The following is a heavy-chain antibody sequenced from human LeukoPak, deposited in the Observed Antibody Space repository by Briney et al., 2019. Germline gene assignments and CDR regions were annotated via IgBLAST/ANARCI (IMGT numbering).Heavy chain of an antibody. CDR1: GYTFTGYY. CDR2: INPNSGGT. V-gene: IGHV1-2*06. D-gene: IGHD6-19*01. J-gene: IGHJ4*02. CDR3: ARDHGYSSGWYNY. Sequence: ASVKVSCKASGYTFTGYYMHWVRHAPRQGLEWMGQINPNSGGTNYAQKFQGRVTMTRDTSISTAYMELSRLRSDDTAVYYCARDHGYSSGWYNYWGQGTLVTISS.